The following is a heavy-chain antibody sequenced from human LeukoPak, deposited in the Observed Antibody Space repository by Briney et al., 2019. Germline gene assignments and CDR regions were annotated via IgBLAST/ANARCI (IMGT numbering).Heavy chain of an antibody. CDR3: ARGYSSSWYWSPPDY. J-gene: IGHJ4*02. V-gene: IGHV3-11*01. Sequence: GGSLRLSCAASGFTFSDYYMSWIRQAPGKGLEWVSYISSSGSTIYYADSVKGRFTISRDNAKNSLYLQMNSLRAEDTAVYYCARGYSSSWYWSPPDYWGQGTLVTVSS. D-gene: IGHD6-13*01. CDR1: GFTFSDYY. CDR2: ISSSGSTI.